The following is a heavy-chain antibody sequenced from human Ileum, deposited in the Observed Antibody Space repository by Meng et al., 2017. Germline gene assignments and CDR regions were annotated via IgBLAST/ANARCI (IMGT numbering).Heavy chain of an antibody. CDR1: GASISSGNW. J-gene: IGHJ4*02. D-gene: IGHD6-19*01. Sequence: QVRLPESGPALVKRSETLSLCCSVSGASISSGNWWSWVRQSPGKWLEWIGEMYHSGTTTYNPSLKSRVTISLDTSKNQLSLKLTSVTAADTAVYYCARHIGVPGTRGLDYWGKGTLVTVSS. CDR2: MYHSGTT. CDR3: ARHIGVPGTRGLDY. V-gene: IGHV4-4*02.